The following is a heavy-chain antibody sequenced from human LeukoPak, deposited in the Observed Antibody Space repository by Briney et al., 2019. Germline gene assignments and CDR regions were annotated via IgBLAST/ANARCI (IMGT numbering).Heavy chain of an antibody. D-gene: IGHD1-14*01. J-gene: IGHJ6*03. CDR3: AKASEPHYYYYYYMDV. CDR2: ISGSGGST. V-gene: IGHV3-23*01. CDR1: GFTFSSYA. Sequence: PGGSLRLSCAASGFTFSSYAMSWVRQAPGKGLEWVSAISGSGGSTYYADSVKGRFTISRDNSKNTLYLQMNSLRAEDTAVYYCAKASEPHYYYYYYMDVWGKGTTVTVSS.